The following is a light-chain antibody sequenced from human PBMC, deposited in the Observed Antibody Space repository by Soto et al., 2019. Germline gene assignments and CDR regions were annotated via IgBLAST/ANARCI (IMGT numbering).Light chain of an antibody. CDR2: GNS. J-gene: IGLJ1*01. V-gene: IGLV1-40*01. CDR1: SSNIGARYE. Sequence: QSVLTQPPSVSGAPGQRVTVSCTGSSSNIGARYEVHWYQQLPGTAPKLLIYGNSNRPSGVPDRFSGSKSGTSASLAITGLHAEDEADYYCQSYDSSLSGYVFGTGTKVTVL. CDR3: QSYDSSLSGYV.